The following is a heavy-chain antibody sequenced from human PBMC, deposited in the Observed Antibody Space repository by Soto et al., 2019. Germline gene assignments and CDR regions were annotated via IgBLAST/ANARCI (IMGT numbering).Heavy chain of an antibody. Sequence: EVQLLESGGGLAQPGGSLRLSCAASAFTFSSYGMSWVRQAPGKGLEWVTAVSGSGDSIYYADSVKGRFTISRDNSKNTVYLQMNSLRAEDKAVYYCAKGRASDCPGCTQDYWGQGTLVTVSS. J-gene: IGHJ4*02. D-gene: IGHD2-21*02. CDR1: AFTFSSYG. CDR2: VSGSGDSI. CDR3: AKGRASDCPGCTQDY. V-gene: IGHV3-23*01.